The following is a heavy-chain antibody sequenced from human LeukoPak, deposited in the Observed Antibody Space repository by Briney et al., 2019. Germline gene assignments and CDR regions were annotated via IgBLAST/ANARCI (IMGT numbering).Heavy chain of an antibody. CDR2: INHSGST. V-gene: IGHV4-34*01. D-gene: IGHD6-13*01. J-gene: IGHJ4*02. CDR1: GGSFSGYY. Sequence: KPSETLSLTCAVYGGSFSGYYWSWIRQPPGKGLEWIEEINHSGSTNYNPSLKSRVTISVDTSKNQFSLKLSSVTAADTAVYYCARRRSLSWFDYWGQGTLVTVSS. CDR3: ARRRSLSWFDY.